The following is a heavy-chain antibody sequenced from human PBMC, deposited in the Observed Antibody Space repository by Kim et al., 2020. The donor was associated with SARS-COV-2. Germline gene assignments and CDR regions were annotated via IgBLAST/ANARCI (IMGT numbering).Heavy chain of an antibody. J-gene: IGHJ4*02. D-gene: IGHD1-1*01. Sequence: GGSLRLSCAASIFTFSSYAMSWVRQAPGKGLEWVSTISNSGGRTYYADSVKGRFTISRDNSKNTLYLQMSSPSAEDTALSYCAKSKLERVLLDYWGQG. CDR1: IFTFSSYA. CDR2: ISNSGGRT. V-gene: IGHV3-23*01. CDR3: AKSKLERVLLDY.